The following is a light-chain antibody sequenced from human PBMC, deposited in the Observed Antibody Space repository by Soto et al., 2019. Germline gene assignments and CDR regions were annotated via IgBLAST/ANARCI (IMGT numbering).Light chain of an antibody. CDR3: QQGNSIPLT. J-gene: IGKJ4*01. CDR2: SAS. V-gene: IGKV1-12*01. CDR1: QGIIID. Sequence: DIQMTQSPSSVSASVGDRVTITCRASQGIIIDLAWYQQKPGEAPRLLIYSASSLHSGVPSRFSGSGSGTDFTLTISSLQPEDVATYYCQQGNSIPLTFGGGTKVEMK.